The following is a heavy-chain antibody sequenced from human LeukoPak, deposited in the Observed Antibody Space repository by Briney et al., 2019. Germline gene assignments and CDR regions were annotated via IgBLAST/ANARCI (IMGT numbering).Heavy chain of an antibody. CDR2: IIPILGIA. J-gene: IGHJ4*02. Sequence: SVKVSCKASGGTFSSYAISWVRQAPGQGLEWMGRIIPILGIANYAQKFQGRVTMTRDTSTSTLYMELSSLRSEDTAVYYCARDAALDTSMITPGFDYWGQGTLVTVSS. D-gene: IGHD5-18*01. V-gene: IGHV1-69*04. CDR3: ARDAALDTSMITPGFDY. CDR1: GGTFSSYA.